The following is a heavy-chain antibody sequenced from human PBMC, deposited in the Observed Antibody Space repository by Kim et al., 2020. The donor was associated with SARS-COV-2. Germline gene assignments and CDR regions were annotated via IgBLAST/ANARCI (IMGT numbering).Heavy chain of an antibody. V-gene: IGHV3-33*06. Sequence: DSGKGRFTISRDNSKNTLYLQMNSLRAEDTAVYYCAKDTLYYDILTGKDYWGQGTLVTVSS. J-gene: IGHJ4*02. D-gene: IGHD3-9*01. CDR3: AKDTLYYDILTGKDY.